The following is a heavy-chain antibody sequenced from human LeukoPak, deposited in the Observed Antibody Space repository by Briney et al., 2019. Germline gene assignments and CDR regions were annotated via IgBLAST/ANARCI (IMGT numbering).Heavy chain of an antibody. J-gene: IGHJ3*02. D-gene: IGHD1-20*01. CDR3: ASRVTGRARTSNAFDI. CDR2: IYPGDSDT. Sequence: GESLKISCKGSGYGFTSYWIGWVRQMPGKGLEWMGIIYPGDSDTRYSPSFQGQVTISADKSISTAYLQWSSLKASDTAMYYCASRVTGRARTSNAFDIWGQGTMVTVSS. CDR1: GYGFTSYW. V-gene: IGHV5-51*01.